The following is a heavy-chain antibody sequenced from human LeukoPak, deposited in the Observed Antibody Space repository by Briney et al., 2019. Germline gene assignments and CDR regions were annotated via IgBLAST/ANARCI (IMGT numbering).Heavy chain of an antibody. CDR2: IYTSGST. CDR3: ARAEAEDCVWGSYRYNENWFDP. V-gene: IGHV4-4*07. Sequence: SETLSLTCTVSGGSISSYYWSWIRQPAGKGLEWIGRIYTSGSTNYNPSLKSRVTMSVDTSKNQFSLKLSSVTAADTAVYYCARAEAEDCVWGSYRYNENWFDPWGQGTLVTVSS. D-gene: IGHD3-16*02. J-gene: IGHJ5*02. CDR1: GGSISSYY.